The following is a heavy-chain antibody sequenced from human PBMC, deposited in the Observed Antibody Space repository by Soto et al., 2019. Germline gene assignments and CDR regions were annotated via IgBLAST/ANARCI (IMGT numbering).Heavy chain of an antibody. CDR1: GCTFSSYA. D-gene: IGHD6-6*01. CDR2: IIPIFGTA. Sequence: ASGKVSCKASGCTFSSYAISWVRQAPGQGLEWMGGIIPIFGTANYAQKFQGRVTITADKSTSTAYMELSSLRSEDTAVYYCARAFQYSSSSVTYYYYGMEVWGQGTTFSVSS. J-gene: IGHJ6*01. CDR3: ARAFQYSSSSVTYYYYGMEV. V-gene: IGHV1-69*06.